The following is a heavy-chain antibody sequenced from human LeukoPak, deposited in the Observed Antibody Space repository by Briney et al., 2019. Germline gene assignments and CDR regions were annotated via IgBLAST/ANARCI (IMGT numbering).Heavy chain of an antibody. D-gene: IGHD5-12*01. CDR3: ARVDIVTTNWFDP. J-gene: IGHJ5*02. CDR1: GESFSGYY. Sequence: SETLSLTCVVYGESFSGYYWTWIRQPPGKGLEWLGEINHRGNTTYNPSLKSRVTISVDTPKIQFSLKRNSVTAADTAVYYCARVDIVTTNWFDPWGQGTLVIVSP. V-gene: IGHV4-34*01. CDR2: INHRGNT.